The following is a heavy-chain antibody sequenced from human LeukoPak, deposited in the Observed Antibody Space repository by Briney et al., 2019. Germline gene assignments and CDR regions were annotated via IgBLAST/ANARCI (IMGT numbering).Heavy chain of an antibody. D-gene: IGHD6-13*01. CDR3: ARDWGRAAAPG. J-gene: IGHJ3*01. V-gene: IGHV1-2*02. CDR1: GFTFTSYY. CDR2: INPNTGGT. Sequence: VASVTVSCKTSGFTFTSYYIYWVRQAPGQGLEWMGWINPNTGGTNYAQKFQARVTMTRDTSISTAYMELSRLTSDDTAVYYCARDWGRAAAPGWGQGTLVTVSS.